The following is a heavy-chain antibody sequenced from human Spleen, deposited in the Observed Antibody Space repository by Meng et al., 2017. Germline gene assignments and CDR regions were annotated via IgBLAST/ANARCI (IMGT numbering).Heavy chain of an antibody. CDR1: GGSISNYY. CDR3: ARGANYYDSSGYSPYYFDY. V-gene: IGHV4-4*07. Sequence: SETLSLTCTVSGGSISNYYWNWIRQPAGKGLEWIGRIHTSGNTNYNPSLKNRVTMSLDTSKNQFSLKLSSVTAADTAVYYCARGANYYDSSGYSPYYFDYWGQGTLVTVSS. CDR2: IHTSGNT. J-gene: IGHJ4*02. D-gene: IGHD3-22*01.